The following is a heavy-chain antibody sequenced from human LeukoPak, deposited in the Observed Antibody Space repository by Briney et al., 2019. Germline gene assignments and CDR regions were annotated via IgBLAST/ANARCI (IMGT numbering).Heavy chain of an antibody. V-gene: IGHV4-59*01. D-gene: IGHD5-24*01. CDR2: IYYSGST. CDR1: GGSISSYY. CDR3: ARGEMATISHWFDP. J-gene: IGHJ5*02. Sequence: SETLSLTCTVSGGSISSYYWSWIRQPPGKGLEWIGYIYYSGSTNHNPSLKSRVTISVDTSKNQFSLKLSSVTAADTAVYYCARGEMATISHWFDPWGQGTLVTVSS.